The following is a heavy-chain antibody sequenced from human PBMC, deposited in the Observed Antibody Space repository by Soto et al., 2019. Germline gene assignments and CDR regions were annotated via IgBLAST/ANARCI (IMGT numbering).Heavy chain of an antibody. CDR1: GGSISSYY. CDR3: ARSSVYCSGGSCYYYYYGMDV. Sequence: QVQLQESGPGLVKPSETLSLTCTVSGGSISSYYWSWIRQPPGKGLEWIGYIYYSGSTNYNPSLKSRVTISVDTSKNQFSLKLSSVTAADTGVYYCARSSVYCSGGSCYYYYYGMDVWGQGTTVTVSS. D-gene: IGHD2-15*01. CDR2: IYYSGST. J-gene: IGHJ6*02. V-gene: IGHV4-59*01.